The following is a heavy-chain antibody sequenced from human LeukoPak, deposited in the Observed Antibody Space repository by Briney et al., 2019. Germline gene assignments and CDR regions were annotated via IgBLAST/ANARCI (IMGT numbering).Heavy chain of an antibody. Sequence: SETLSLTCSVYGGSFSSYYWSWIRQPPGKGLEWIGEINHSGSTNYNPSLKSRVTISVDTSKNQFSLKLSSVTAADTAVYYCARGRGTHDSSGIFDYWGQGTLVTVSS. CDR2: INHSGST. J-gene: IGHJ4*02. CDR3: ARGRGTHDSSGIFDY. CDR1: GGSFSSYY. V-gene: IGHV4-34*01. D-gene: IGHD3-22*01.